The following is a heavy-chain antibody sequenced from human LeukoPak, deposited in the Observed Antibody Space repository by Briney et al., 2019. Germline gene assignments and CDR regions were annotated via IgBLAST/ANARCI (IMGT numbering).Heavy chain of an antibody. Sequence: PSETLSLTCTVSGGSISSSTYYWGWIRQPPGKGLEWIGSIYYSGSTYYNPSLKSRVTISVDTPKNQFSLKLSSVTAADTAVYYCASGATMIVVVPIFDYWGQGTLVTVSS. CDR3: ASGATMIVVVPIFDY. CDR1: GGSISSSTYY. V-gene: IGHV4-39*01. CDR2: IYYSGST. J-gene: IGHJ4*02. D-gene: IGHD3-22*01.